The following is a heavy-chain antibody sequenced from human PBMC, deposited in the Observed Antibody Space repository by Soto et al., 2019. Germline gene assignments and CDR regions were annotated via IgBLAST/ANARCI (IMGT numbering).Heavy chain of an antibody. CDR2: ISYDGSNK. CDR3: HSTIFGVVWDFDY. CDR1: GFTFISYA. D-gene: IGHD3-3*01. Sequence: GGSLRLSCAASGFTFISYAMHWVRQAPGKGLEWVAVISYDGSNKYYADSVKGRFTISRDNSKNTLYLQMNSLRAEDTAVYYCHSTIFGVVWDFDYWGQGTLVTVSS. V-gene: IGHV3-30-3*01. J-gene: IGHJ4*02.